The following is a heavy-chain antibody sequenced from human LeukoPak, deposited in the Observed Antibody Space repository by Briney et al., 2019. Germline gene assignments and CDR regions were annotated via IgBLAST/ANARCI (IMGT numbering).Heavy chain of an antibody. D-gene: IGHD2-21*02. Sequence: SGGSLRLSCEGSGFTFSNYWMTWVRQAPEKGLEWVANIKPSGSEKHYADSVEGRFTISRDNAKNSLYLQMNSLRGEDTAVYYCARDLDTYVVLTAYDTFDIWGQGTMVTVSS. CDR3: ARDLDTYVVLTAYDTFDI. V-gene: IGHV3-7*01. CDR1: GFTFSNYW. CDR2: IKPSGSEK. J-gene: IGHJ3*02.